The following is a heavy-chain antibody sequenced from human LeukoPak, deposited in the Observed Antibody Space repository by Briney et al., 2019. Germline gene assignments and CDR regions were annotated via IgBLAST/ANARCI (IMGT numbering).Heavy chain of an antibody. CDR2: IYYSGST. CDR1: GGSISSSSYY. CDR3: ARNGSTYYDFWSGYPNFTFDY. J-gene: IGHJ4*02. V-gene: IGHV4-39*01. D-gene: IGHD3-3*01. Sequence: TSETLSLTCTVSGGSISSSSYYWGWIRQPPGKGLEWIGSIYYSGSTYYNPSLKSRVTISVDTSKNQFSLKLSSVTAADTAVYYCARNGSTYYDFWSGYPNFTFDYWGQGTLVTVSS.